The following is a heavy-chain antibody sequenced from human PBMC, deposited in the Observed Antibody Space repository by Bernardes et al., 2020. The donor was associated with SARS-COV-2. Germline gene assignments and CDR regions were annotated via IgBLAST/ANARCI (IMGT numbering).Heavy chain of an antibody. J-gene: IGHJ4*02. CDR3: ARHGRDTIFGVVIILGGFDY. V-gene: IGHV4-39*01. CDR1: GGSISSSNYY. D-gene: IGHD3-3*01. CDR2: IYYSGST. Sequence: SETLSLTCTVSGGSISSSNYYWGWIRQPPGKGLEWIGSIYYSGSTYYNPSLKSRVTISVDTSKNQFSLKLSSVTAADTAVYYCARHGRDTIFGVVIILGGFDYLGQGTLVTVSS.